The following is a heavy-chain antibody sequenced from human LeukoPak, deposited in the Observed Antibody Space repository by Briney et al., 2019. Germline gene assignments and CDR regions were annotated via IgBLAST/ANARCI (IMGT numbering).Heavy chain of an antibody. CDR3: AREVKGEYCSSTSCSRVGDV. CDR2: ISSSGSTI. D-gene: IGHD2-2*01. V-gene: IGHV3-11*01. CDR1: GFTFSDCY. J-gene: IGHJ6*02. Sequence: GGSLRLSCAASGFTFSDCYMSWIRQAPGKRLEWVSYISSSGSTIYYADSVKGRFTISRDNAKNSLYLQMNSLRAEDTAVYYCAREVKGEYCSSTSCSRVGDVWGQGTTVTVSS.